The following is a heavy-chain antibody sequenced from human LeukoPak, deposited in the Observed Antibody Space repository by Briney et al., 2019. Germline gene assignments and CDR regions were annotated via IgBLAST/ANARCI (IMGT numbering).Heavy chain of an antibody. Sequence: PSQTLSLTCTVSGGSISSGSYYWSWIRQPAGKGLEWIGRIYTSGSTNYNPSLKSRVTISVDTSKNQFSLKLSSVTAADTAVYYCARDPHSIAVAQNDAFDIWGQGTMVTVSS. CDR2: IYTSGST. V-gene: IGHV4-61*02. D-gene: IGHD6-19*01. CDR1: GGSISSGSYY. J-gene: IGHJ3*02. CDR3: ARDPHSIAVAQNDAFDI.